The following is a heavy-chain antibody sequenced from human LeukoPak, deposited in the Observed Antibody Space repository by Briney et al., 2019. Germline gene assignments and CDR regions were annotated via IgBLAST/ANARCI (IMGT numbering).Heavy chain of an antibody. CDR2: ISPGDSDA. V-gene: IGHV5-51*01. Sequence: KVSYKGSGYSFTSYWIGWVRQMPGKGLELMGIISPGDSDARYSPSFQGQVTLSADKSLSTAYLQWSSLKASDTAMYYCARQKYSWNYVYDYWGQGTLVTVSS. J-gene: IGHJ4*02. CDR1: GYSFTSYW. D-gene: IGHD1-7*01. CDR3: ARQKYSWNYVYDY.